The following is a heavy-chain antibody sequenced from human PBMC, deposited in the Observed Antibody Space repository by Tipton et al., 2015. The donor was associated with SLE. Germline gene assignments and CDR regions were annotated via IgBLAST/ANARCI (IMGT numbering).Heavy chain of an antibody. CDR2: IYYSGST. V-gene: IGHV4-30-4*01. D-gene: IGHD4-17*01. CDR1: GGSISSGSYY. CDR3: ARAPLHGDYDY. J-gene: IGHJ4*02. Sequence: TLSLTCTVSGGSISSGSYYWSWIRQPPGKGLEWIGYIYYSGSTYYNPSLKSRVTISVDTSKNQFSLKLSSVTAADTAVYYCARAPLHGDYDYWGQGTLVTVSS.